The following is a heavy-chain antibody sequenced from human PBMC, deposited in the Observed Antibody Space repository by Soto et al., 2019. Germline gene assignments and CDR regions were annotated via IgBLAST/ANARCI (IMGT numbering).Heavy chain of an antibody. CDR1: GFTFSSYA. V-gene: IGHV3-64D*08. J-gene: IGHJ4*02. Sequence: GGSLRLSCSASGFTFSSYAMHWVRQAPGKGLEYVSAISSNGGSTYYADSVKGRFTISRDNSKNTLYLQMSSLRAEDTAVYYCVKGGREGYSSGWYAWGFWGQGTLVTVSS. CDR2: ISSNGGST. D-gene: IGHD6-19*01. CDR3: VKGGREGYSSGWYAWGF.